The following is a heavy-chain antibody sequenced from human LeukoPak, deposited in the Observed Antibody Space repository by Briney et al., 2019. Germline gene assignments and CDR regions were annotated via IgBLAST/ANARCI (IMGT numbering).Heavy chain of an antibody. V-gene: IGHV3-48*03. Sequence: GGSLRLSCAASGLTFSSYEMNWVRQAPGKGLEWVSYISSSGSTIYYADSVKGRFTISRDNAKNSLYLQMNSLRAEDTAVYYCARAEGYCSGGSCYYYYYGMDVWGQGTTVTVSS. CDR1: GLTFSSYE. J-gene: IGHJ6*02. CDR3: ARAEGYCSGGSCYYYYYGMDV. CDR2: ISSSGSTI. D-gene: IGHD2-15*01.